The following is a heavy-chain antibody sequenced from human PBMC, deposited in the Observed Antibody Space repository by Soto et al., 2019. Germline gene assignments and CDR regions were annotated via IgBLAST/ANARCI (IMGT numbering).Heavy chain of an antibody. V-gene: IGHV1-69*06. J-gene: IGHJ4*02. CDR3: ARGVVVVTNYYFDQ. Sequence: QVQLVQSGAEVRKPGSSVKVSCKASGGTFNKYAISWARQAPGQGPEWMGGILPIYSTRNYANYAHKFQGRVTITVDTSTSTAYMELSGLKSDDTAIYYCARGVVVVTNYYFDQWGQGTLVTVSS. CDR1: GGTFNKYA. D-gene: IGHD2-2*01. CDR2: ILPIYSTRNYA.